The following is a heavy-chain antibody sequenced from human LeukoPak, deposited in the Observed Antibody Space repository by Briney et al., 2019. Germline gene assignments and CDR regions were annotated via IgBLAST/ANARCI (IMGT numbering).Heavy chain of an antibody. J-gene: IGHJ4*02. CDR2: IRGSGGSS. V-gene: IGHV3-23*01. D-gene: IGHD3-16*02. CDR1: GFTFNSFA. Sequence: GGSLRLSCAASGFTFNSFAMNWVRQAPGKGLEWVSSIRGSGGSSHYADFVKGRFTISRDNSKNTLHLQMNSLRAEDTAVYYCAKSLGVGGYTRYKGFDQWGQGTLVTVSS. CDR3: AKSLGVGGYTRYKGFDQ.